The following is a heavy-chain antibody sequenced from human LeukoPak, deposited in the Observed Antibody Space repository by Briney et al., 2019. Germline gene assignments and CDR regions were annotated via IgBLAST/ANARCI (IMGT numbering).Heavy chain of an antibody. CDR2: ISSSSSYI. J-gene: IGHJ4*02. D-gene: IGHD6-13*01. CDR1: GFTVSSTY. V-gene: IGHV3-21*01. CDR3: AREGQQLVLDY. Sequence: KAGGSLRLSCAVSGFTVSSTYMNWVRQAPGKGLEWVSSISSSSSYIYYADSVKGRFTISRDNAKNSLYLQMNSLRAEDTAVYYCAREGQQLVLDYWGQGTLVTVSS.